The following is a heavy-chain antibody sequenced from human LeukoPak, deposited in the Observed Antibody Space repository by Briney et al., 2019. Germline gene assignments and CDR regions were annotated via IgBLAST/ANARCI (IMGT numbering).Heavy chain of an antibody. Sequence: PGGSLRLSCAASGFTFSSYAMHWVRQAPGKGLEGVAVISYDGSNKYYADSVKGRFTISRDNSKNTLYLQMNSLRAEDTAVYYCARDLKQQWLVQGVYYYGMDVWGPGTTVTVSS. V-gene: IGHV3-30*04. CDR3: ARDLKQQWLVQGVYYYGMDV. CDR1: GFTFSSYA. CDR2: ISYDGSNK. J-gene: IGHJ6*02. D-gene: IGHD6-19*01.